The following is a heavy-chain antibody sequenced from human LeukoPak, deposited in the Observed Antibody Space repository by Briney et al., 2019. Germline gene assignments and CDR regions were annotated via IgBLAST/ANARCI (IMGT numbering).Heavy chain of an antibody. CDR1: GGSISSYY. Sequence: SETLSLTCTVSGGSISSYYWSWIRQPPGKGLEWIGYIYYSGSTNYNPSLKSRVTISVDTSKNQFSLKLSSVTAADTAVYYCAREAAVAGTFPYWGQGTLVTVSS. J-gene: IGHJ4*02. CDR3: AREAAVAGTFPY. V-gene: IGHV4-59*12. D-gene: IGHD6-19*01. CDR2: IYYSGST.